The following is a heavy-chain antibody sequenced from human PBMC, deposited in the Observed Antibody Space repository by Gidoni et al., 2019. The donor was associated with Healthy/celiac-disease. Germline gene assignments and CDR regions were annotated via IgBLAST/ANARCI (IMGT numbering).Heavy chain of an antibody. J-gene: IGHJ4*02. CDR2: IIGSGGST. CDR3: AKDVIQLWLVAYYFDY. V-gene: IGHV3-23*01. Sequence: EDQLLESGGGLVQPGGSLRLSCTAPGFTFRSYAMSWVREAPGKGLEWVLAIIGSGGSTYYAESVKGRFTISRDNSKNTLYLQMNSLRAEDTAVYYCAKDVIQLWLVAYYFDYWGQGTLVTVSS. CDR1: GFTFRSYA. D-gene: IGHD5-18*01.